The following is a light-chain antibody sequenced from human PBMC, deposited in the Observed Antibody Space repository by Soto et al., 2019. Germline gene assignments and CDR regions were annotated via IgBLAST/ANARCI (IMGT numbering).Light chain of an antibody. Sequence: LMTQSPATLSVSPGERATLSCRASQSVSNNLAWYQQKPGQAPRLLIYDASTRATGIPARFSGSGSGTEFALTISGLQSEDFAVYYCQQYNNWPPWTFGQGTKVEIK. CDR2: DAS. V-gene: IGKV3-15*01. J-gene: IGKJ1*01. CDR3: QQYNNWPPWT. CDR1: QSVSNN.